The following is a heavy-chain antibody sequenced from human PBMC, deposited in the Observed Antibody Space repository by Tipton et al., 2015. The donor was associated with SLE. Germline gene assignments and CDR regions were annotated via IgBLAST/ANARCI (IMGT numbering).Heavy chain of an antibody. Sequence: SLRLSCAASGFTFSSYAMHWVRQAPGKGLEWVAVISYDGSNKYYADSVKGRFTISRDNSKNTLYLQLNSLRPEDTAVYYCATHVGNALDYWCQGTLVSVSS. CDR3: ATHVGNALDY. CDR2: ISYDGSNK. V-gene: IGHV3-30*04. CDR1: GFTFSSYA. J-gene: IGHJ4*02.